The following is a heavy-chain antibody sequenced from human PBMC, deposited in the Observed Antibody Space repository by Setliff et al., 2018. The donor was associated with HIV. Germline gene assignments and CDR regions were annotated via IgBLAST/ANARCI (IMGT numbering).Heavy chain of an antibody. CDR2: IIPILGTA. D-gene: IGHD3-10*01. J-gene: IGHJ3*02. V-gene: IGHV1-69*13. CDR1: EGTFSSHA. Sequence: SVKVSCKASEGTFSSHAISWVRQAPGQGLEWMGGIIPILGTANYAQKFQGRVTITADESTSTAYMELSSLRSEDTAVYYCARGLAYYYGSGSYSSSYAFDIWGQGTMVT. CDR3: ARGLAYYYGSGSYSSSYAFDI.